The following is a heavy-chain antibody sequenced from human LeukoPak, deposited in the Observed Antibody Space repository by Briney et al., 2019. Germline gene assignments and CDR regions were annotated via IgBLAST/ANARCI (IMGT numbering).Heavy chain of an antibody. D-gene: IGHD2-2*01. CDR2: ISSSGSTI. Sequence: GGSLRLSCAASGFTFSSYAMHWVRQAPGKGLEWVSYISSSGSTIYYADSVKGRFTISRDNAKNSLYLQMNSLRAEDTAVYYCASREIHCSSTSCYPPWGQGTLVTVSS. J-gene: IGHJ5*02. CDR3: ASREIHCSSTSCYPP. V-gene: IGHV3-48*04. CDR1: GFTFSSYA.